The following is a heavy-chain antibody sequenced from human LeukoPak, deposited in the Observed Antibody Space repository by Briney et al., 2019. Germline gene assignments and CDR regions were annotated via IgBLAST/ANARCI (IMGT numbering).Heavy chain of an antibody. Sequence: PSETLSLTCTVSGGSMSNFYWSWTRQSAGKGLEWIGRIYSSGTTNYNPSLKSRVTMSVDTSKNQFSLKLNSVTATDTAVYYCARHPDVLWSYYFDYWGQGTLVTVSS. V-gene: IGHV4-4*07. CDR2: IYSSGTT. CDR3: ARHPDVLWSYYFDY. D-gene: IGHD3-10*01. CDR1: GGSMSNFY. J-gene: IGHJ4*02.